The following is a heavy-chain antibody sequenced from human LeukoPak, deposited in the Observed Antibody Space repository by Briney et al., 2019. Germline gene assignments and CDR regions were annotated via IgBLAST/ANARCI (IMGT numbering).Heavy chain of an antibody. Sequence: ASVKVSCKASCYTFTSYGISWVRQAPGQGLEWMGWISAYNGNTNYAQKLQGRVTMTTDTSTSTAYMGLRSLRSDDTAVYYCARMKAVAYFDYWGQGTLVTVSS. CDR2: ISAYNGNT. CDR1: CYTFTSYG. CDR3: ARMKAVAYFDY. V-gene: IGHV1-18*01. J-gene: IGHJ4*02. D-gene: IGHD6-19*01.